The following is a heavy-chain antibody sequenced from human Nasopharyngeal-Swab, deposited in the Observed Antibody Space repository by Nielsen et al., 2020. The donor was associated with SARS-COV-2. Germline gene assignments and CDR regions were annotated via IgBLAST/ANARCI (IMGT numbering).Heavy chain of an antibody. D-gene: IGHD2-15*01. J-gene: IGHJ4*02. CDR3: TRCGGGCYSGRDY. CDR1: GFTFSDSA. CDR2: IRSKGNTYAT. V-gene: IGHV3-73*01. Sequence: GGSLRLSCEASGFTFSDSAIHWVRQASGKGLEWVGRIRSKGNTYATAYAASVKGRFIIFRDDPTNTAYLQMNSLKTEDTAVYYCTRCGGGCYSGRDYWGQGTLVTVSS.